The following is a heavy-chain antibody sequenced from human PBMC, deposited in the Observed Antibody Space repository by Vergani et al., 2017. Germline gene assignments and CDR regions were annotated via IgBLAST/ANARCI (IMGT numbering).Heavy chain of an antibody. CDR3: ARLGTTVTTYYYYYYMDV. CDR2: INHSGST. Sequence: QVQLQQWGAGLLKPSETLSLTCAVYGGSFSGYYWSWIRQPPGKGLEWIGEINHSGSTNYNPSLKSRVTISVDTSKNQFSLKLSSVTAADTAVYYCARLGTTVTTYYYYYYMDVWGKGTTVTVS. D-gene: IGHD4-11*01. J-gene: IGHJ6*03. V-gene: IGHV4-34*01. CDR1: GGSFSGYY.